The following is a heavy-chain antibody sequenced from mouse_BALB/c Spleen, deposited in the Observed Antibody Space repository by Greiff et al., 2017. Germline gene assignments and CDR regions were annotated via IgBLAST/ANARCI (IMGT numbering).Heavy chain of an antibody. CDR3: ARYPFFYYGYFDY. CDR1: GDSITSGY. CDR2: ISYSGST. D-gene: IGHD1-1*01. Sequence: EVKVEESGPSLVKPSQTLSLTCSVTGDSITSGYWNWIRKFPGNKLEYMGYISYSGSTYYNPSLKSRISITRDTSKNQYYLQLNSVTTEDTATYYCARYPFFYYGYFDYWGQGTTLTVSS. V-gene: IGHV3-8*02. J-gene: IGHJ2*01.